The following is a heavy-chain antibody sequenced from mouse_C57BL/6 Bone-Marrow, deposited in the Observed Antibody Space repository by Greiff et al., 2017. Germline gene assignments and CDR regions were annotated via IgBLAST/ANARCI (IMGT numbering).Heavy chain of an antibody. CDR1: DYEFPSHD. V-gene: IGHV5-2*01. Sequence: EVQLMQSGAGLVQPGESLKLSCESNDYEFPSHDMSWVRQTPEQRLELVAAINSDGGSTYYPDTMERRFIISRDNTKKTQYLQMSSLGSEGTALYYCTSFVLGGYWGQGTLVTVSA. CDR2: INSDGGST. J-gene: IGHJ3*02. D-gene: IGHD3-3*01. CDR3: TSFVLGGY.